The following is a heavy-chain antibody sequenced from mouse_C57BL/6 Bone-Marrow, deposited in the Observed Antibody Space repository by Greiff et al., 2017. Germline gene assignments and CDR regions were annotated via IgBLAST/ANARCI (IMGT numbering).Heavy chain of an antibody. J-gene: IGHJ1*03. CDR2: INPSSGYT. Sequence: VQLQASGAELAKPGASVKLSCKASGYTFTSYWMHWVKQRPGQGLEWIGYINPSSGYTKYNQKFKDKDTLTADKSSSTAYMQLSSLTYEDSAVYYCARESFYYGYWYCDVWGTGTTVTVSS. CDR1: GYTFTSYW. V-gene: IGHV1-7*01. CDR3: ARESFYYGYWYCDV. D-gene: IGHD1-1*01.